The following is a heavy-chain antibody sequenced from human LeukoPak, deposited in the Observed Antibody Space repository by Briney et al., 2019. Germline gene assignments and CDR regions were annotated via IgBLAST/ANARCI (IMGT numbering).Heavy chain of an antibody. J-gene: IGHJ4*02. D-gene: IGHD2-15*01. Sequence: GGSLRLSCAASGFTFSSYGMHWVRQAPGKGLEWVAVISYDGSNKYYADSVKSRFTISRDNSKNTLYLQMNSLRAEDTAVYYCAKDFLRYCSGGSCYGNYFDYWGQGTLVTVSS. CDR1: GFTFSSYG. CDR3: AKDFLRYCSGGSCYGNYFDY. V-gene: IGHV3-30*18. CDR2: ISYDGSNK.